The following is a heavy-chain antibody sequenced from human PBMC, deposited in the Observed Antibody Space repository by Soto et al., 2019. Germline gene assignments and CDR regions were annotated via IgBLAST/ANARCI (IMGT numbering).Heavy chain of an antibody. D-gene: IGHD3-22*01. CDR3: VGETYYYDGNGHTFTN. V-gene: IGHV4-61*02. Sequence: KASETLSLTCTVPGASLGRYSSYWSWLRLTAGKGLEWLGRISIVGLVSAGDATAYNPSLTGRVTISVDKSMNRLSLILRSVTAADTAVYYCVGETYYYDGNGHTFTNWGQGTQVTVSS. CDR2: ISIVGLVSAGDAT. CDR1: GASLGRYSSY. J-gene: IGHJ4*02.